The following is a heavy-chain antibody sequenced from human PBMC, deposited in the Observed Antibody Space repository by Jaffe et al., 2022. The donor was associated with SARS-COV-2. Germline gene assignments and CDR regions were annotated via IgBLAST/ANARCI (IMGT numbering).Heavy chain of an antibody. CDR1: GFTFSSYG. V-gene: IGHV3-33*01. CDR2: IWYDGSNK. D-gene: IGHD5-18*01. CDR3: ARDLGSEWGQLWPDY. J-gene: IGHJ4*02. Sequence: QVQLVESGGGVVQPGRSLRLSCAASGFTFSSYGMHWVRQAPGKGLEWVAVIWYDGSNKYYADSVKGRFTISRDNSKNTLYLQMNSLRAEDTAVYYCARDLGSEWGQLWPDYWGQGTLVTVSS.